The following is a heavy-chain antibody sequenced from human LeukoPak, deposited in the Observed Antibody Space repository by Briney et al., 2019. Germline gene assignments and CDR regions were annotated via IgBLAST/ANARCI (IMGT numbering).Heavy chain of an antibody. J-gene: IGHJ4*02. V-gene: IGHV4-31*03. D-gene: IGHD5-24*01. CDR2: IYYSGST. CDR3: ARDQGGDGSDY. CDR1: GGSISSCGYY. Sequence: SETLSLTCTVSGGSISSCGYYWSWIRQNPGKGLEWIGYIYYSGSTYYNPSLKSRVTISVDTSKNQFSLKLSSVTAADTAVYYSARDQGGDGSDYWGQGTLVTVSS.